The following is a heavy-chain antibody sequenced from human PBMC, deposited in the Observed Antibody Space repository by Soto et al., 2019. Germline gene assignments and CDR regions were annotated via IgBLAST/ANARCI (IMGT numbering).Heavy chain of an antibody. CDR1: GGSFSGYY. CDR3: ARGQSVYDFWSGYYMRAFDI. V-gene: IGHV4-34*01. D-gene: IGHD3-3*01. Sequence: PAETLSLTCAVYGGSFSGYYWSWIRQPPGKGLEWIGEINHSGSTNYNPSLKSRVTISVDTSKNQFSLKLSSVTAADTAVYYCARGQSVYDFWSGYYMRAFDIWGQGTMVTIS. CDR2: INHSGST. J-gene: IGHJ3*02.